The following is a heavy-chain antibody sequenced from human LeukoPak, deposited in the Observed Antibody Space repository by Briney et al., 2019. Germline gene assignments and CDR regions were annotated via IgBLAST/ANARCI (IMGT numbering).Heavy chain of an antibody. D-gene: IGHD1-26*01. CDR3: ASQLADHIVGGTLDMDY. V-gene: IGHV4-59*01. CDR1: GGSLSSYY. CDR2: IYYSGST. Sequence: SETLSLTCTVSGGSLSSYYWSWIRQPSGKGLEWIGYIYYSGSTNYNPSLKSRVTISVDTSKNQFSLKLSSVTAADTAVYYCASQLADHIVGGTLDMDYWGQGTLVTVSS. J-gene: IGHJ4*02.